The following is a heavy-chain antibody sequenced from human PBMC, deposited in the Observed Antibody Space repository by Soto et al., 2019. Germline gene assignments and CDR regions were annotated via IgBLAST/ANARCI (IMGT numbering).Heavy chain of an antibody. CDR3: AKAGQQLVNGMDV. D-gene: IGHD6-13*01. CDR2: ISYDGSNK. V-gene: IGHV3-30*18. Sequence: QVPLVESGGGVVQPGRSLRLSCAASGFTFSSYGMHWVRQAPGKGLEWVAVISYDGSNKYYADSVKGRFTISRDNXKNTLYLQMNSLRAEDTAVYYCAKAGQQLVNGMDVWGQGTTVTVSS. CDR1: GFTFSSYG. J-gene: IGHJ6*02.